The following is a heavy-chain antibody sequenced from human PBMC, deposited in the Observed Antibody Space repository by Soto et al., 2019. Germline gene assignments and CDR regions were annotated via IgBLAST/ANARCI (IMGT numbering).Heavy chain of an antibody. CDR2: IYYSGST. J-gene: IGHJ5*02. Sequence: TSETLSLTCTFSGCSISSGGYYWSWIRQHPGKGLEWIGYIYYSGSTYYNPSLKSRVTISVDTSKNQFSLKLSSVTAADTAVYYCASGIGYCSGGSCGLLRSWFDPWGQGTLVTVSS. CDR1: GCSISSGGYY. D-gene: IGHD2-15*01. V-gene: IGHV4-31*03. CDR3: ASGIGYCSGGSCGLLRSWFDP.